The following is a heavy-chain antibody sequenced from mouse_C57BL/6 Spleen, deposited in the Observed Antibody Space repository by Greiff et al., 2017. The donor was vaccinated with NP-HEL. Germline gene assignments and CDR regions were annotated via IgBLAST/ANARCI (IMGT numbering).Heavy chain of an antibody. CDR3: ARAGIYYDYEDAMDY. D-gene: IGHD2-4*01. CDR2: IYPGSGST. J-gene: IGHJ4*01. V-gene: IGHV1-55*01. CDR1: GYTFTSYW. Sequence: VQLQQPGAELVKPGASVKMSCKASGYTFTSYWITWVKQRPGQGLEWIGDIYPGSGSTNYNEKFKSKATLTVDTSSSTAYMQLSSLTSEDSAVYYCARAGIYYDYEDAMDYWGQGTSVTVSS.